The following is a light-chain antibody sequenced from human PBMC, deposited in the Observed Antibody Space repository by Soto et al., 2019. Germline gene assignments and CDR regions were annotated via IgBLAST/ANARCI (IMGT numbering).Light chain of an antibody. J-gene: IGKJ1*01. V-gene: IGKV1-6*01. CDR1: RDVGSD. CDR3: QQYYSTPWT. Sequence: TQMTQSPLSLSASVGEKIIITCRASRDVGSDVSWYQQKPGQAPKLVIYAASNLYTGVPSRFSGSGSGTDFTLTISSLQAEDVAAYYCQQYYSTPWTFGQGTKVDIK. CDR2: AAS.